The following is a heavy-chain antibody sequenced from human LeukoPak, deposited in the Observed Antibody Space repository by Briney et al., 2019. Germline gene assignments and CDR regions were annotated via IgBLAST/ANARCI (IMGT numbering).Heavy chain of an antibody. D-gene: IGHD2-21*01. CDR2: IIPILGIA. V-gene: IGHV1-69*04. J-gene: IGHJ4*02. CDR1: GGTFSSYA. Sequence: GASVKVSCKASGGTFSSYAISWVRQAPGQGLEWMGRIIPILGIANYAQKFQGRVTITADKSTSTAYMELSSLRSDDTAVYYCARDVASDYWGQGTLVTVSS. CDR3: ARDVASDY.